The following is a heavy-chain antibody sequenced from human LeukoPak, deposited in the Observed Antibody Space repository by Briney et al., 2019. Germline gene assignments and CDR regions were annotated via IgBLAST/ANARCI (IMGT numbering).Heavy chain of an antibody. CDR1: GYTFTGYY. Sequence: ASVRVSCKASGYTFTGYYMHWVRQAPGQGLEWMGWLNPNTGVTNYAQKFQGRVAMTRDTSISTAYMELSRLRSGDTAVYYCAKGKGIDDYGDYDPFDIWGQGTMVIVTS. V-gene: IGHV1-2*02. D-gene: IGHD4-17*01. CDR2: LNPNTGVT. J-gene: IGHJ3*02. CDR3: AKGKGIDDYGDYDPFDI.